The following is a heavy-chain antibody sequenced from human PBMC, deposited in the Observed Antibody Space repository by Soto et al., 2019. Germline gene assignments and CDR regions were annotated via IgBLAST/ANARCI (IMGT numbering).Heavy chain of an antibody. CDR3: AREGGYCTNGVCSPYYFDY. CDR1: GGTFSSYA. V-gene: IGHV1-69*13. CDR2: IIPIFGTA. J-gene: IGHJ4*02. D-gene: IGHD2-8*01. Sequence: SVKVSCKASGGTFSSYAISWVRQAPGQGLEWMGGIIPIFGTANYAQKFQGRVTITADESTSTAYMELSSLRSEDTAVYYCAREGGYCTNGVCSPYYFDYWGQGTLVTVSS.